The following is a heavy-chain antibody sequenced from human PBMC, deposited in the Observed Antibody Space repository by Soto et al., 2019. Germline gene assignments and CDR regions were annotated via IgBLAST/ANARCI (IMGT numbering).Heavy chain of an antibody. CDR1: GGSISSSNW. D-gene: IGHD1-26*01. V-gene: IGHV4-4*02. CDR3: GPLPPRVVASLLPIPA. J-gene: IGHJ5*02. CDR2: IYHSGNT. Sequence: VQLRQSGPGLVKPSGTLSLTCAVSGGSISSSNWWTWVRQAPGKGLEWIGEIYHSGNTYYNPSLRCRVTITVDKSNNQFSLKLNPVTAAVSAVYYCGPLPPRVVASLLPIPAWGQGTQVTVSS.